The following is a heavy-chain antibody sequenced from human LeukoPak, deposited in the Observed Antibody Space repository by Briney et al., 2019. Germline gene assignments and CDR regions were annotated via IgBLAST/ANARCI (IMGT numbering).Heavy chain of an antibody. Sequence: ASVKVSCEASGYTFTGYYMHWVRQAPGQGLEWMGRINPNSGGTNYAQKFQGRVTMTRDTSISTAYMELSRLRSDDTAVYYCARVGEDSSGYYPADYWGQGTLVTVSS. J-gene: IGHJ4*02. CDR3: ARVGEDSSGYYPADY. D-gene: IGHD3-22*01. V-gene: IGHV1-2*06. CDR2: INPNSGGT. CDR1: GYTFTGYY.